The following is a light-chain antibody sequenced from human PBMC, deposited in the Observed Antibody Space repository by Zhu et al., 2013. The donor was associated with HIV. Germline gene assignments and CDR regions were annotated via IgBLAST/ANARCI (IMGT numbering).Light chain of an antibody. CDR2: GAS. Sequence: DIQMTQSPSSVSAFVGDKVTITCRTSQPISTWLAWYQQKPGEPPKLLIYGASRLLSGVPSRFSGSGSGTNFSLTISSLQPEDFATYYCQQSYSTLALSFGGGTKVEIK. CDR1: QPISTW. CDR3: QQSYSTLALS. J-gene: IGKJ4*01. V-gene: IGKV1-12*01.